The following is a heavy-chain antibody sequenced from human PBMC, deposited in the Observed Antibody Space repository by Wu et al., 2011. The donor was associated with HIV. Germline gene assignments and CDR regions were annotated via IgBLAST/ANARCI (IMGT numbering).Heavy chain of an antibody. J-gene: IGHJ4*02. V-gene: IGHV1-2*02. CDR3: MRDLGDFSSLDY. CDR2: INPNSGGT. CDR1: GFTFIGYH. Sequence: QVQLVQSGAEVKKPGASVKVSCKVSGFTFIGYHMHWVRQAPGQGLEWMGWINPNSGGTNYVKKFQGRVIMTRDTSISTAYMELGRLRSDDTAVYYCMRDLGDFSSLDYWGREPWSPSPQ. D-gene: IGHD3-3*01.